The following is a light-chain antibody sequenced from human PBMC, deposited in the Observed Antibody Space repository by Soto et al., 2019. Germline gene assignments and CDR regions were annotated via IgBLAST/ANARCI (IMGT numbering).Light chain of an antibody. V-gene: IGKV4-1*01. Sequence: DIVMTQSPDSLAVSLGERATINCKSSQSVLYSSNNKNYLGWYQQKPGQTPKLLIYWASTRDSGVPDRFSGRGSGTDFTLTISSLQAEDVAVYYCQQYDSSPVTFGQGTKVEIK. CDR3: QQYDSSPVT. CDR1: QSVLYSSNNKNY. CDR2: WAS. J-gene: IGKJ1*01.